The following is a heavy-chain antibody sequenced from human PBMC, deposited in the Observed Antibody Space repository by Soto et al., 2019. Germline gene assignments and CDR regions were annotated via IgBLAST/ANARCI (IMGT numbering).Heavy chain of an antibody. Sequence: QVQLQESGPGLVKPSGTLSITCTVSGASMSDYYGSWIRQSPGQGLEHIVYLHYSGSAYYNPSLKSRVTISMDTSKNQFSLTLNSVIAADAAIYYCARSGHPFAGVVWGQGILVTVSS. CDR2: LHYSGSA. CDR3: ARSGHPFAGVV. D-gene: IGHD3-16*01. J-gene: IGHJ4*02. V-gene: IGHV4-59*01. CDR1: GASMSDYY.